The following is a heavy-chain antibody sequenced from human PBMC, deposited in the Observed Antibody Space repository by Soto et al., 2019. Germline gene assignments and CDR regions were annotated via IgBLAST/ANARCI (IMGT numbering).Heavy chain of an antibody. J-gene: IGHJ6*03. Sequence: PGGSLSLSCAASGFSFRDYWVTWVRQAPGKGLDWVANIKQDGSEKYYLDSLKGRFTISRDNAKNSVYLLMNSLRAEDTAVYYCARGKDGRRAGTYYFDMDVWGKGTTVTVSS. D-gene: IGHD1-1*01. CDR3: ARGKDGRRAGTYYFDMDV. CDR1: GFSFRDYW. CDR2: IKQDGSEK. V-gene: IGHV3-7*01.